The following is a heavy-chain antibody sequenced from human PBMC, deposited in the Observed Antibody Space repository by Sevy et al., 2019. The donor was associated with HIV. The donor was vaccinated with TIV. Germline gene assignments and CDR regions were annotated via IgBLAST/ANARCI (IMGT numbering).Heavy chain of an antibody. J-gene: IGHJ5*01. CDR3: ARDYYDDRPRGFDS. D-gene: IGHD3-22*01. V-gene: IGHV4-59*01. CDR1: GDSISNSV. Sequence: SETLSLTCTVSGDSISNSVWSWIRQPPGKGLEWIGYLYYSGNTNYNPSLKTRVTISVDTSKNQFSLSLKSVTAADTAVYYCARDYYDDRPRGFDSWGQGTLVTVSS. CDR2: LYYSGNT.